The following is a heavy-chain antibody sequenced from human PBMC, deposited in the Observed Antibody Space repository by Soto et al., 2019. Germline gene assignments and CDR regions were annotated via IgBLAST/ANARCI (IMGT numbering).Heavy chain of an antibody. Sequence: PSETLSLTCSVSGGSISRSSHYWGWIRQPPGKGLEWIGNIYYNGNTYYNPSLKSRVTISIDTSKNRFSLRLSSVTAADTAVYFCGVRPANYYFYGMDVWGQGTTVTVSS. CDR1: GGSISRSSHY. D-gene: IGHD3-10*01. J-gene: IGHJ6*02. V-gene: IGHV4-39*02. CDR3: GVRPANYYFYGMDV. CDR2: IYYNGNT.